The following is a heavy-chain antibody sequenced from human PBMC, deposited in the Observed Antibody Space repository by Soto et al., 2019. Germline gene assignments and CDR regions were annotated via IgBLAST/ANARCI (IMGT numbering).Heavy chain of an antibody. CDR1: GGTFSSYA. J-gene: IGHJ6*02. V-gene: IGHV1-69*13. CDR3: ARAIVVVNHYYYYGMDV. D-gene: IGHD3-22*01. CDR2: IIPIFGTA. Sequence: SVKVSCKASGGTFSSYAISWVRQAPGQGLEWMGGIIPIFGTANYAQKLQGRVTITADESTSTAYMELSSLRSEDTAVYYCARAIVVVNHYYYYGMDVWGQGTTVTVSS.